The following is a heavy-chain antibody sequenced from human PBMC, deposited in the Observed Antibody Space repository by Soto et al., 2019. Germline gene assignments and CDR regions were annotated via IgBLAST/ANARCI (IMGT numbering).Heavy chain of an antibody. CDR3: TIGSWSGEVFDI. CDR1: GGTFSTYS. J-gene: IGHJ3*02. CDR2: IIPMLGIR. V-gene: IGHV1-69*02. D-gene: IGHD2-21*01. Sequence: QVQXVXSGAEVKKPGSSVKVSCKDSGGTFSTYSMFWVRQAPGQGLEWMGRIIPMLGIRNYAQRFQDRVTNTADKTTATAHMELSSLRSEDTALYYCTIGSWSGEVFDIWGQGTMVTVSS.